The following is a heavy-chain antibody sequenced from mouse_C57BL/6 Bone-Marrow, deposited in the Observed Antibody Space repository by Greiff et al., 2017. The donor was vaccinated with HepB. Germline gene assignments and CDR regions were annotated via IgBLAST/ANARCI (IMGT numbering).Heavy chain of an antibody. V-gene: IGHV1-26*01. D-gene: IGHD1-1*01. Sequence: EVQLQQSGPELVKPGASVKISCKASGYTFTDYYMNWVKQSHGKSLEWIGDINPNNGGTSYNQKFKGKATLTVDKSSSTAYMELRSLTSEDSAVYYCARIWGSSYDYAIDYCGQGTSVTVSS. J-gene: IGHJ4*01. CDR3: ARIWGSSYDYAIDY. CDR1: GYTFTDYY. CDR2: INPNNGGT.